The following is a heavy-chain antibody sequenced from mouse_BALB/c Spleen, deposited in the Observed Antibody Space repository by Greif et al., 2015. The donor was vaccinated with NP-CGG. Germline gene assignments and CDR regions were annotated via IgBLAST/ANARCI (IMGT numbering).Heavy chain of an antibody. Sequence: VKVVESGAELVRPGTSVKVSCKASGYAFTNYLIEWVKQRPGQGLEWIGVINPGSGGTNYNEKFKGKATLTADKSSSTAYMQLSSLTSDDSAVYFCARRGEPDYWGQGTTLTVSS. CDR3: ARRGEPDY. V-gene: IGHV1-54*01. CDR1: GYAFTNYL. J-gene: IGHJ2*01. CDR2: INPGSGGT.